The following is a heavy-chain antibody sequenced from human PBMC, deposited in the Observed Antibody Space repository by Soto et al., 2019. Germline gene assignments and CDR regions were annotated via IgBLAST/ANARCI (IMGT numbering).Heavy chain of an antibody. D-gene: IGHD6-19*01. V-gene: IGHV4-4*02. CDR1: GGTIRSPDW. Sequence: SEILSLTCGVSGGTIRSPDWWTWVRQPPGKGLEWIGEIFQSGSTNYTPSLESRVTISVDKSKNQFSLTLTSVTAADTAVYFCARGRGRYSSGWSWWDPWGQGIWVTV. CDR2: IFQSGST. CDR3: ARGRGRYSSGWSWWDP. J-gene: IGHJ5*02.